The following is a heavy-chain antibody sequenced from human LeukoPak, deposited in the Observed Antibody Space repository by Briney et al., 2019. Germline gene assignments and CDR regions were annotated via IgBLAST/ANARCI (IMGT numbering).Heavy chain of an antibody. CDR2: ISGDGGST. J-gene: IGHJ6*03. CDR3: AKDTHKYYYYYYMDV. CDR1: GFTFDDYA. V-gene: IGHV3-43*02. Sequence: GGSLRLSCAASGFTFDDYAMHWVRQAPGKGLESVSLISGDGGSTYYADSVKGRFTISRDNSKNSLYLQMNSLRTEDTALYYCAKDTHKYYYYYYMDVWGKGTTVTVSS.